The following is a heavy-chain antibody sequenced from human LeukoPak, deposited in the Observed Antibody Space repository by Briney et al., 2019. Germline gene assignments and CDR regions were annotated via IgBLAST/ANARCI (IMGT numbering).Heavy chain of an antibody. J-gene: IGHJ1*01. D-gene: IGHD6-13*01. CDR3: ATMEIAAAGYAEYFQH. Sequence: SETLSLTCTVSGGSISSGSYYWSWIRQPAGKGLEWIGRIYTSGSTNYNPSLKSRVTISVDTSKNQFSLKLSSVTAADTAVYYCATMEIAAAGYAEYFQHWGQGTLVTVSS. CDR1: GGSISSGSYY. V-gene: IGHV4-61*02. CDR2: IYTSGST.